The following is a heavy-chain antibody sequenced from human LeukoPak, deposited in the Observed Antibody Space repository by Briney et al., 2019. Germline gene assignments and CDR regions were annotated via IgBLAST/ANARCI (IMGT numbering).Heavy chain of an antibody. CDR3: AKADCSSVYCFVRDF. V-gene: IGHV3-23*01. D-gene: IGHD5/OR15-5a*01. CDR1: GFTFSSHA. J-gene: IGHJ4*02. Sequence: GGSLRLSCTASGFTFSSHAMSWVRQAPGKGLEWVSLISGSGDGINYADSVQGRFTISRDNSKNTLHLEMNSLRAEDTAVYHCAKADCSSVYCFVRDFWGQGTLVTVSS. CDR2: ISGSGDGI.